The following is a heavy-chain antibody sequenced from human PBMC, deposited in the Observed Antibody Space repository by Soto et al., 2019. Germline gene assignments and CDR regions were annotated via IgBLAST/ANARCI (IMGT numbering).Heavy chain of an antibody. J-gene: IGHJ6*02. CDR2: IDPSDSYT. V-gene: IGHV5-10-1*01. CDR3: ASKIVVVPAATLAVGDYYYYGMDV. CDR1: GYSFTSYW. D-gene: IGHD2-2*01. Sequence: GESLKISCKGSGYSFTSYWISWVRQMPGKGLEWMGRIDPSDSYTNYSPSFQGHVTISADKPISTAYLQWSSLKASDTAMYYCASKIVVVPAATLAVGDYYYYGMDVWGQGTTVTVSS.